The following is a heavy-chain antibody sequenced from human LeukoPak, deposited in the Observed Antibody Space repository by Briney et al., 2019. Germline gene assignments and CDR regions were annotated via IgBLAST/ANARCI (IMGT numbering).Heavy chain of an antibody. J-gene: IGHJ6*02. CDR3: ARVGRYHPFYYGMDV. V-gene: IGHV3-21*01. D-gene: IGHD2-15*01. CDR1: GFTFSSYS. Sequence: GGSLRLSCAASGFTFSSYSMNWVRQAPGKGLEWVSSISSSSSYIYYADSVKGRFTISRDNAKNSLYLQMNSLRAEDTAVYYCARVGRYHPFYYGMDVWGQGTTVTVSS. CDR2: ISSSSSYI.